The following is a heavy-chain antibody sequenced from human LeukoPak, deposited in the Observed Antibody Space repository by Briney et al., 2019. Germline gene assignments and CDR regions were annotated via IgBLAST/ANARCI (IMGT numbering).Heavy chain of an antibody. V-gene: IGHV3-7*01. CDR2: IKQDGSEK. J-gene: IGHJ4*02. CDR1: GFTFSSYG. Sequence: GGSLRLSCAASGFTFSSYGMHWVRQAPGKGLEWVANIKQDGSEKYYVDSVKGRFTISRDNAKNSVYMQMNSLRAEDTAVYSCARQRRYCSGDSCYQRTFDFWGQGTLVTVSS. CDR3: ARQRRYCSGDSCYQRTFDF. D-gene: IGHD2-15*01.